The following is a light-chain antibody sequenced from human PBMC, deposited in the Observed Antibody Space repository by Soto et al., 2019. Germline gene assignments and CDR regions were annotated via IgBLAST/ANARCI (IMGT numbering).Light chain of an antibody. CDR3: SSHTSSSTLV. CDR2: XXX. V-gene: IGLV2-14*01. J-gene: IGLJ2*01. Sequence: QSALTQPASVSGSPGQSITISCTGTNSDVGGYNYVSWYQQHRGKAPKVMIYXXXXXXXXXXXXXXGSKSGNTASLTISGLQAEDXADYYCSSHTSSSTLVFGGGTKLTVL. CDR1: NSDVGGYNY.